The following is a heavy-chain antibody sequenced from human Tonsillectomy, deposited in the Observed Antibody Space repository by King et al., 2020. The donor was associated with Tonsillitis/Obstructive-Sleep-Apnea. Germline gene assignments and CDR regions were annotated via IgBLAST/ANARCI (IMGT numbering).Heavy chain of an antibody. CDR3: AREGAVMNAFDM. V-gene: IGHV4-59*01. Sequence: QLQESGPGLVKPSETLSLTCTVSGGSISSYYWSWIRQPPGKGLEWIGYIYYSGGTNYNPSLKSRVTIPVDTSKNQFSLKLSPATAADTAVDYCAREGAVMNAFDMWGQGTMVTVSS. CDR2: IYYSGGT. J-gene: IGHJ3*02. D-gene: IGHD2-8*01. CDR1: GGSISSYY.